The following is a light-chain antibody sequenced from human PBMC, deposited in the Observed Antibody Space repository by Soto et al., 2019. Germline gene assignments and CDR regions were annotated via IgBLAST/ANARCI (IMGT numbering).Light chain of an antibody. CDR3: QHDYNLLT. CDR1: QIVTSDY. J-gene: IGKJ4*01. Sequence: DIVLTQSPGTLSLSPGERVTLSCRASQIVTSDYLAWCQQKPGQAPGLLIYGASTRATAIPARFSGSGSGTDFTLTVSSLQPEDFAVYYCQHDYNLLTFGGGTKVDIK. CDR2: GAS. V-gene: IGKV3D-7*01.